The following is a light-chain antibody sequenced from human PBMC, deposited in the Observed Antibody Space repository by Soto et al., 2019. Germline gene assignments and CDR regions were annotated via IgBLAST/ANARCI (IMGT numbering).Light chain of an antibody. V-gene: IGLV7-43*01. J-gene: IGLJ2*01. CDR1: TGVVTSESC. Sequence: QAVVTQEPSLTVSPGGTVTLTCASSTGVVTSESCANWFQQKPGQVPRPLIYRTSNKQSWTPARFSGSLLGGKAALTLSDVQPEDEAEYYCLLYFGDTQVFGGGTKLTVL. CDR3: LLYFGDTQV. CDR2: RTS.